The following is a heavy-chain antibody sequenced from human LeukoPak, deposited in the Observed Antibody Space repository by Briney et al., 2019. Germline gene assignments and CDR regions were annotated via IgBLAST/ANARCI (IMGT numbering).Heavy chain of an antibody. J-gene: IGHJ4*02. D-gene: IGHD4-17*01. CDR2: IYSGGST. Sequence: PGGSLRLSRAASGFTVSSNYMSWVRQAPGKGLEWVSVIYSGGSTYYADSVKGRFTISRDNSKNTLYLQMNSLRAEDTAVYYCARAVDYGDFYPSPFDYWGQGTLVTVSS. CDR3: ARAVDYGDFYPSPFDY. V-gene: IGHV3-66*01. CDR1: GFTVSSNY.